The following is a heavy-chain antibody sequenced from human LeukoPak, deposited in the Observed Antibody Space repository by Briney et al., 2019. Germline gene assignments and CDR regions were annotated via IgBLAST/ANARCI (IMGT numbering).Heavy chain of an antibody. D-gene: IGHD6-13*01. CDR3: ARDLRAYSSKPGGFDY. J-gene: IGHJ4*02. CDR1: GDSVSSNSAA. V-gene: IGHV6-1*01. Sequence: SQTLSLTCAISGDSVSSNSAAWNWIRQSPSRGLEWLGRTYYRSKWYHDYAVSVKSRITINPDTSKNQFSLQLNSVTPEDTAVYYCARDLRAYSSKPGGFDYWGQGTLVTVSS. CDR2: TYYRSKWYH.